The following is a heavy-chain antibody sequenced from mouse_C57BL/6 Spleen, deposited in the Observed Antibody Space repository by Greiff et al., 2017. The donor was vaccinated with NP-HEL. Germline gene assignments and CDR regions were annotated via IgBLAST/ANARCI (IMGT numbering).Heavy chain of an antibody. J-gene: IGHJ4*01. CDR3: ARQVYYGSSSSMDY. CDR2: ISNGGGST. CDR1: GFTFSDYY. Sequence: EVMLVESGGGLVQPGGSLKLSCAASGFTFSDYYMYWVRQTPEKRLEWVAYISNGGGSTYYPDTVKGRFTISRDNAKNTLYLQMSRLKSEDTAMYYCARQVYYGSSSSMDYWGQGTSVTVSS. D-gene: IGHD1-1*01. V-gene: IGHV5-12*01.